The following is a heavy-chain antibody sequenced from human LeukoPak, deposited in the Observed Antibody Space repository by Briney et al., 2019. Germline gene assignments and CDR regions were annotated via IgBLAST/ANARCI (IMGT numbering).Heavy chain of an antibody. V-gene: IGHV3-21*01. CDR2: ISSSSSYI. Sequence: GGSLRLSCVASGFTFSIYSMNWVRQAPGKGLEWVSSISSSSSYIYYADSGKGRFSISRDTAKTSLYLKMNSLRAEDTAVYYCASDSSVYYYYMDVWGKGTTVTVSS. CDR1: GFTFSIYS. J-gene: IGHJ6*03. D-gene: IGHD6-6*01. CDR3: ASDSSVYYYYMDV.